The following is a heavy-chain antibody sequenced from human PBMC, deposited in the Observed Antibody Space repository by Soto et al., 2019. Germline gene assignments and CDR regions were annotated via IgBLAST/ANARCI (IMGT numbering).Heavy chain of an antibody. J-gene: IGHJ4*01. CDR1: GVSISSGNW. D-gene: IGHD1-20*01. CDR2: IFHDGTA. Sequence: SETLSLTCAVSGVSISSGNWWTWVRQSPQGGLESIGEIFHDGTANYYPSFERRVAISVDTSKNQFSLKLTPVTAADTAIYFCARLVYNTRLNYMCFYFWGQGTPVPVYS. V-gene: IGHV4-4*02. CDR3: ARLVYNTRLNYMCFYF.